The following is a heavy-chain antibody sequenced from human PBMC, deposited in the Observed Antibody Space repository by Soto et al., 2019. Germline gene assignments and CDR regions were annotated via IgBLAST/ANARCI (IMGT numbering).Heavy chain of an antibody. D-gene: IGHD3-22*01. CDR2: IYPGDSDT. J-gene: IGHJ4*02. Sequence: PGESLKISCKGSGYSFTSYWIGWVRQMPGKGLEWMGIIYPGDSDTRYSPSFQGQVTISADKSISTAYLQWSSLKASDTAMYYWARLRYDSSGYYHKALDYWGQGTLVTVSS. CDR1: GYSFTSYW. CDR3: ARLRYDSSGYYHKALDY. V-gene: IGHV5-51*01.